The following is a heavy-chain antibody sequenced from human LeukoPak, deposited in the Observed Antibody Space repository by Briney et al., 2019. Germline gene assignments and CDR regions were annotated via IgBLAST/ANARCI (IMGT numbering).Heavy chain of an antibody. CDR2: ISYDGSNK. V-gene: IGHV3-30*18. CDR3: AKDAGAMVRGVIDY. J-gene: IGHJ4*02. CDR1: GFTFSSYG. D-gene: IGHD3-10*01. Sequence: GRSLRLSCAASGFTFSSYGMHWVRQAPGKGLEWVAVISYDGSNKYYADSVKGRFTISRDNSKNTLYLQMNSLRAEDTAVYYCAKDAGAMVRGVIDYWGQGTLVTVSS.